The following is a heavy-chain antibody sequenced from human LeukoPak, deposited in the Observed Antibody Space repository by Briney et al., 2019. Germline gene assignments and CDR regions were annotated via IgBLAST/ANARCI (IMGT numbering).Heavy chain of an antibody. J-gene: IGHJ2*01. V-gene: IGHV3-23*01. CDR3: GRRPVNGVTAYWYFDL. CDR2: ISGSGGST. Sequence: GGSLRLSCAASGFTFSSYAMGWVRQAPGKGLEWVSTISGSGGSTHYVDSVKGRFTISRDNSKLTLYLQLNSLRADDTAVYYCGRRPVNGVTAYWYFDLWGRGTLVTVSS. D-gene: IGHD2-21*02. CDR1: GFTFSSYA.